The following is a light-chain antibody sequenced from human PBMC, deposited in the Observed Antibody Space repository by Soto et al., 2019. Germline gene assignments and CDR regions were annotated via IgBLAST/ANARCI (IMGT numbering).Light chain of an antibody. CDR3: QQLKSYLFT. J-gene: IGKJ3*01. CDR1: QDISEY. CDR2: AAS. V-gene: IGKV1-9*01. Sequence: DIQLTQSPSFLSASVGDRVTITCRASQDISEYLAWYQQKPGRAPKLLIFAASSLQVGVPSRFSGSGSGTVFTLTISSLQPEDFATYYCQQLKSYLFTFGPGTKVDIK.